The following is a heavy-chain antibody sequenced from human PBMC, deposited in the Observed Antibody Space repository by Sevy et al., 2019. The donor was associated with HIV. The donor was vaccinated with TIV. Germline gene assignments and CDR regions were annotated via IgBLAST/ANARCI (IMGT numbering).Heavy chain of an antibody. Sequence: GGSLRLSCAASGFTYSTNAMTWVRQAPGKGLEWVSVISLSGGDTYYANSVKGRFPISRDNSKNTLYLQMNSLTAEDTAVYYCAKDRVSGTYYTGDFDYWGQGTLVTVSS. V-gene: IGHV3-23*01. D-gene: IGHD3-10*01. CDR1: GFTYSTNA. J-gene: IGHJ4*02. CDR2: ISLSGGDT. CDR3: AKDRVSGTYYTGDFDY.